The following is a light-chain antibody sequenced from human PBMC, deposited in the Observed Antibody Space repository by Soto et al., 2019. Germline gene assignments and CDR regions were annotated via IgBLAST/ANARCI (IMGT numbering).Light chain of an antibody. V-gene: IGLV7-46*01. Sequence: QAVVTQEPSLTVSPGGTVTLTCGSTTGAVTSSHYPYWFQQKPGQAPRTLIYDTSNKHSWTPARFSGSLLGGKAAPTLAGAQTDDEADYYCLLSYSGTSWVFGGGTNLTVL. CDR2: DTS. CDR3: LLSYSGTSWV. CDR1: TGAVTSSHY. J-gene: IGLJ3*02.